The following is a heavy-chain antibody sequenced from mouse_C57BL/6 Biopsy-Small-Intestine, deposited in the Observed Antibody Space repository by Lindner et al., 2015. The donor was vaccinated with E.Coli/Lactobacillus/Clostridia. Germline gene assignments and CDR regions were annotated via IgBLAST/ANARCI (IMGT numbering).Heavy chain of an antibody. D-gene: IGHD1-1*02. J-gene: IGHJ4*01. CDR1: GYTFTSYG. Sequence: SVKVSCKASGYTFTSYGFSWVRQAPGQGLEWMGWISAYNGNTNYAQKLQGRVTMTTDTSTSTAYMELRSLRSDDTAVYYCARGYIGSYYPQGIDYWGQGTLVTVSS. CDR3: ARGYIGSYYPQGIDY. V-gene: IGHV1-81*01. CDR2: ISAYNGNT.